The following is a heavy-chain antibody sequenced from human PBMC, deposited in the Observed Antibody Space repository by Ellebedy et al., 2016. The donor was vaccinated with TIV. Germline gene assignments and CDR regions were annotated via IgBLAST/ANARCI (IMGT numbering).Heavy chain of an antibody. D-gene: IGHD6-19*01. V-gene: IGHV4-61*02. CDR2: IYSSGNS. Sequence: SETLSLTXTVSGGSITSDGNYWSWIRQPAGKGLEWIGRIYSSGNSNYSPSLKSRVTMSVDASKNQFSLNLTSVTAADTAIYYCAREGASRFGSSGWLVQDYWGQGTLVTVSS. J-gene: IGHJ4*02. CDR3: AREGASRFGSSGWLVQDY. CDR1: GGSITSDGNY.